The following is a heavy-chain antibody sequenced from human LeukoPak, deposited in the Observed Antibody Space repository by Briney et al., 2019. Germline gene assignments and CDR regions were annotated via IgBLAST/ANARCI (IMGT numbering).Heavy chain of an antibody. J-gene: IGHJ4*02. V-gene: IGHV4-61*01. CDR2: IYYSGST. D-gene: IGHD4-11*01. CDR1: GGSVSSGSYY. CDR3: AREGYSNYYYFVY. Sequence: SETLSLTCTVSGGSVSSGSYYWSWIRQPPGKGLEWIGYIYYSGSTNYNPSLKSRVTISVDTSKNQFSLKLSSVTAADTAVYYCAREGYSNYYYFVYWGQGTLVTVSS.